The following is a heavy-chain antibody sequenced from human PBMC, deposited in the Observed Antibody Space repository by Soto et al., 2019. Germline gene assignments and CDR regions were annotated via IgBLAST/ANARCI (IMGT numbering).Heavy chain of an antibody. J-gene: IGHJ4*02. V-gene: IGHV4-59*01. Sequence: LSETLSLTCSVSGGSISGSYWSWIRQSPGKGLEWLGYVYYTGSTNYSPSLRSRVSISVDTSKNEFSLRPSSVTAADTAVYFCARSVAVPGAHIDYWGQGTQVTVSS. CDR2: VYYTGST. D-gene: IGHD6-19*01. CDR3: ARSVAVPGAHIDY. CDR1: GGSISGSY.